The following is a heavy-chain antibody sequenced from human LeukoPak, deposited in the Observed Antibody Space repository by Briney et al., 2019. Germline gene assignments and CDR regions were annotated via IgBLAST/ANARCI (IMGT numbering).Heavy chain of an antibody. CDR2: IYYSGST. D-gene: IGHD4-17*01. J-gene: IGHJ2*01. CDR1: GGPISGHD. Sequence: SETLSLTCTVSGGPISGHDWSWIRQPPGKGLEWIGYIYYSGSTNYTPTLKSRTTISLDTSKSQFSLKLNSVTAADTAVYYCAGDGDYDWYFDLWGRGTLATVSS. V-gene: IGHV4-59*11. CDR3: AGDGDYDWYFDL.